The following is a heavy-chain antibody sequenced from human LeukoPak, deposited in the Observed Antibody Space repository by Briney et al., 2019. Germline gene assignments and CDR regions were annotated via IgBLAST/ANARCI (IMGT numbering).Heavy chain of an antibody. D-gene: IGHD3-10*01. CDR1: GGSFSGYY. V-gene: IGHV4-34*01. Sequence: SETLSLTCAVYGGSFSGYYWSWIRQPPGKGLEWIGEINHSGSTNYNPSLKSRVTISVDTSKNQFSLKLSSVTAADTAVYYCARSRYYGSGSYYNNEGFYYYYGMDVWGQGTTVTVSS. J-gene: IGHJ6*02. CDR2: INHSGST. CDR3: ARSRYYGSGSYYNNEGFYYYYGMDV.